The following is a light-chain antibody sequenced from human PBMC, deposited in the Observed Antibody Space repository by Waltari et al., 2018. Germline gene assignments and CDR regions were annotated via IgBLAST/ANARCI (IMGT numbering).Light chain of an antibody. V-gene: IGLV2-14*03. CDR3: SSFTRATTLI. CDR2: YVS. Sequence: QSALTQPASVSGSPGQSIAISCPGTSSDVGGYNSVSWYQQHPGTVPKLVIYYVSNRPSGVSTRFSGSKSGNTASLTISGLQADDEADYYCSSFTRATTLIFGGGTKLTVL. CDR1: SSDVGGYNS. J-gene: IGLJ2*01.